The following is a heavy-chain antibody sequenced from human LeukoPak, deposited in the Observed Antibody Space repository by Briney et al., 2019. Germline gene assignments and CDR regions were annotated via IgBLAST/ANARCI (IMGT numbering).Heavy chain of an antibody. J-gene: IGHJ4*02. V-gene: IGHV3-21*01. Sequence: GGSLRLSYAASGFTFSTYNMNWVRQAPGKGLEWVSSISRSSSYIYYADSVKGRFTISRDNAKNSLYLQMDSLRAEDTAVYYCARGGYGDYGVDYWGQGTLVTVSS. CDR1: GFTFSTYN. CDR2: ISRSSSYI. CDR3: ARGGYGDYGVDY. D-gene: IGHD4-17*01.